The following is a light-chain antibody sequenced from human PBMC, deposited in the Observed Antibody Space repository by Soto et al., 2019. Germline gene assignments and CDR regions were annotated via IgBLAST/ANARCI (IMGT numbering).Light chain of an antibody. V-gene: IGKV1-9*01. J-gene: IGKJ5*01. CDR3: QQLLSYPIT. CDR2: AAS. CDR1: RGISSY. Sequence: DIQLTQSPSFLSASVVDIVTITCRASRGISSYLAWYQQKPGKAPKLLIYAASTLQSGVPLRFSGSGSGTSFTLTISSLQPEDFATYYCQQLLSYPITFGQGTRLEI.